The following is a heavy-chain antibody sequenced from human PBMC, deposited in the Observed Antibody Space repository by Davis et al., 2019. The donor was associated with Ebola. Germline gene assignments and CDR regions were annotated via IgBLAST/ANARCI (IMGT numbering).Heavy chain of an antibody. CDR1: RYTFTTYP. CDR3: ARDRHYYGMDV. CDR2: INTNTGNP. J-gene: IGHJ6*02. Sequence: ASVQVSCKASRYTFTTYPMNWVRPPPGQGLEWMGWINTNTGNPTYAQGFTGRFVFSLDTSVSTAYLQISSLKAEDTAVYYCARDRHYYGMDVWGQGTTVTVSS. V-gene: IGHV7-4-1*02.